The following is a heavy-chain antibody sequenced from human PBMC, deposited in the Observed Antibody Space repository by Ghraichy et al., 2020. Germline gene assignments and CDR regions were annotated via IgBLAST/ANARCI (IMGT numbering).Heavy chain of an antibody. CDR1: GGSISNYY. Sequence: SQTLSLTCTVSGGSISNYYWSWLRQPPGKGLEWIGYFYYIGSTNYNPSLKSRVTISVDTSKNQFSLQLSSVTAADTAVYYCARDKWERDDYYGLDVWGQGTTVTVSS. CDR3: ARDKWERDDYYGLDV. J-gene: IGHJ6*02. D-gene: IGHD1-26*01. CDR2: FYYIGST. V-gene: IGHV4-59*01.